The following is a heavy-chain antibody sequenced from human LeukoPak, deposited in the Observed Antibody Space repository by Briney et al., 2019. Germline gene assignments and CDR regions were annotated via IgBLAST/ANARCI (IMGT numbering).Heavy chain of an antibody. Sequence: GGSLRLSCAASGFTFSSYGMSWVRQAPGKGLEWVSAISCSGGSTYYADSVKGRFTISRDNSKNTLYLQMNSLRAEDTAVYYCAKDRVGGIAAAGTVPFDYWGQGTLVTVSS. CDR2: ISCSGGST. J-gene: IGHJ4*02. CDR3: AKDRVGGIAAAGTVPFDY. CDR1: GFTFSSYG. D-gene: IGHD6-13*01. V-gene: IGHV3-23*01.